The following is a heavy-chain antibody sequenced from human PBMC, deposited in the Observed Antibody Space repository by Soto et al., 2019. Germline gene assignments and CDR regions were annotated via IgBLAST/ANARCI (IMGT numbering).Heavy chain of an antibody. CDR3: ARDHGGSTWFVGIYYYFGVDV. CDR2: ISGSSDTI. D-gene: IGHD6-13*01. J-gene: IGHJ6*02. CDR1: GFTLSSYN. Sequence: EVQLVESGGGLVQPGGSLRLSCAASGFTLSSYNMNWVRQAPGKGLEWVSYISGSSDTIYYADSVKGRFNISRDNAKNSLYLQMDSLRGEDTAVYYCARDHGGSTWFVGIYYYFGVDVWGQGTTVTVSS. V-gene: IGHV3-48*01.